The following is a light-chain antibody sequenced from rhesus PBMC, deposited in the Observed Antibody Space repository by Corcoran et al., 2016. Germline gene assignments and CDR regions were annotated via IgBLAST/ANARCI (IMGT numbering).Light chain of an antibody. CDR1: QGISSW. V-gene: IGKV1-33*02. J-gene: IGKJ4*01. CDR3: QQHNSYPLT. Sequence: DIQMTQSPSSLSASAGDRVTITCQASQGISSWLAWFPQKPGKAPKLLIYAASSLKSGVPSRFSSSGSGTDFTLTFSSLQPEDFATYYCQQHNSYPLTFGGGTKVEIK. CDR2: AAS.